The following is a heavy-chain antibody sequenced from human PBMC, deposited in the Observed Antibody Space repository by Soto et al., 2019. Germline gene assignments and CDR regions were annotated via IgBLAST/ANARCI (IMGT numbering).Heavy chain of an antibody. CDR3: ARAKSKGIRSAIDY. D-gene: IGHD2-15*01. Sequence: GGSLRLSCAASGFTFSIYGMHWVRHAPGKGLEWVAVIWYDGSNKYYADSVKGRFTISRDNSKNTLYLQMNSLRAEDTAVYYCARAKSKGIRSAIDYWGQGTLVTSPQ. CDR1: GFTFSIYG. CDR2: IWYDGSNK. V-gene: IGHV3-33*01. J-gene: IGHJ4*02.